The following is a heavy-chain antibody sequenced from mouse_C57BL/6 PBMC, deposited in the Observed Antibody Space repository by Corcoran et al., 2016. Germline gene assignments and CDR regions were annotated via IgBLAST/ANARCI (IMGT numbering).Heavy chain of an antibody. CDR2: INTYSGVP. V-gene: IGHV9-3*01. J-gene: IGHJ3*01. CDR1: GYTFTTYG. Sequence: QIQLVQSGPELKKPGETVKISCKASGYTFTTYGRSWVKQAPGKGLKWMGWINTYSGVPTYADDFKGRFAFSLETSASTAYLQINNLKNEDTATYFCARWGSFAYWGQGTLVTVSA. CDR3: ARWGSFAY.